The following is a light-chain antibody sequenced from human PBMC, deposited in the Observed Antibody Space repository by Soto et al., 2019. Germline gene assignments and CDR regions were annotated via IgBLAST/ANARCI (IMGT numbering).Light chain of an antibody. J-gene: IGKJ1*01. CDR2: GAS. CDR3: QHYGSSPWT. Sequence: EIVLTQSPGTLSLSPGERATLSCRASQSVSSGYLAWYQQKPGQAPRLLIYGASTRATGIPNRFSGSGSGPDFTLPISRLEPEDFAVYYCQHYGSSPWTFGQGTKVEIK. V-gene: IGKV3-20*01. CDR1: QSVSSGY.